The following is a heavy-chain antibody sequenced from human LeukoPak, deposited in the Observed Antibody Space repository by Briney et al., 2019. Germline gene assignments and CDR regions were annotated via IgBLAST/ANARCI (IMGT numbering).Heavy chain of an antibody. V-gene: IGHV3-30*14. CDR1: GVTFSPSA. J-gene: IGHJ6*04. CDR2: FSYDGTSE. D-gene: IGHD3-16*01. CDR3: TTNWVMEL. Sequence: GGSLRLSCATSGVTFSPSAMQWVRQAPGKGLERVTLFSYDGTSEFYADSVKGRFTISRDDSKSTLYLQMNSLRPDDTAVYYCTTNWVMELWPEGPMVTVSS.